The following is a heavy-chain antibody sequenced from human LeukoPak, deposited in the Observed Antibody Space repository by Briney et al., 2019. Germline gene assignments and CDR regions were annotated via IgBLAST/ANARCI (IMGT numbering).Heavy chain of an antibody. CDR2: MNPNSGNT. J-gene: IGHJ6*03. CDR1: GYTFTSYD. Sequence: ASVKVSCKASGYTFTSYDINWVRQATGQGLEWMGWMNPNSGNTGYAQKFQGRVTITRNTSISTAYMELSSLRSEDTAVYYCARGLSATRYYYYYYMDVWGEGTTVTVSS. V-gene: IGHV1-8*03. CDR3: ARGLSATRYYYYYYMDV.